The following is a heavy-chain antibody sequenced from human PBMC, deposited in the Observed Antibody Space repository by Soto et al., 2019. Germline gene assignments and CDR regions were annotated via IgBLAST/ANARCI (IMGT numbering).Heavy chain of an antibody. CDR2: ISLYNGNT. CDR3: ARVIAVAGNTHFRMDV. J-gene: IGHJ6*02. CDR1: GYNFARYG. Sequence: QVQLVQSGGEVQKPGASVKVSCKGSGYNFARYGVSWVRQAPGQGLEWMGWISLYNGNTNYARKVQGRVTMTADTSTSTAYMELRSLRSADTAVYYCARVIAVAGNTHFRMDVWGQGTTVTVSS. D-gene: IGHD6-19*01. V-gene: IGHV1-18*01.